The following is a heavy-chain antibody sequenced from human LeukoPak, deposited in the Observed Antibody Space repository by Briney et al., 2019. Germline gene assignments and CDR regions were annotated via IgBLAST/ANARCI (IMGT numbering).Heavy chain of an antibody. CDR1: GYTFTGYY. V-gene: IGHV1-2*02. Sequence: ASVKVSCKASGYTFTGYYIHWVRQAPGQGLEWMGWINPNSGGTNYAQKFQGRVTMTRDTSISTAYMELSSLKSDDTAVCYCARDLRGYSGYALTGWGQGTLVTVSS. J-gene: IGHJ4*02. CDR2: INPNSGGT. D-gene: IGHD5-12*01. CDR3: ARDLRGYSGYALTG.